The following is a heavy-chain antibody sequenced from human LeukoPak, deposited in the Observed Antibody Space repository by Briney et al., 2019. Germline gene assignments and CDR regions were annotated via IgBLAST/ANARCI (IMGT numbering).Heavy chain of an antibody. CDR2: IYQSGST. CDR3: TRVILDYYYGSGSYYADF. D-gene: IGHD3-10*01. Sequence: SETLSLTCTVSGGSISSSNYHWGWIRQPPGKGLEWIGSIYQSGSTYYNPSLKSRVTVSIDTSKNQFSLKLSSVTAADTAVYYCTRVILDYYYGSGSYYADFWGQGTLVTVSS. J-gene: IGHJ4*02. CDR1: GGSISSSNYH. V-gene: IGHV4-39*07.